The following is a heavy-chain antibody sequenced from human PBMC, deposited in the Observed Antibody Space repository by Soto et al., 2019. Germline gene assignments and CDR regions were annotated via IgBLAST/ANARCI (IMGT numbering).Heavy chain of an antibody. Sequence: PSWTLSLTCAVSGYAISRGYYWGWIGQPPGKGLEWIGSIYHSGSTYYNPSLKSRVTISVDTSKNQFSLKLSSVTAADTAVYYCARLDCSSTSCYGSYFDYWGQGTLVTVSS. CDR3: ARLDCSSTSCYGSYFDY. CDR2: IYHSGST. D-gene: IGHD2-2*01. J-gene: IGHJ4*02. V-gene: IGHV4-38-2*01. CDR1: GYAISRGYY.